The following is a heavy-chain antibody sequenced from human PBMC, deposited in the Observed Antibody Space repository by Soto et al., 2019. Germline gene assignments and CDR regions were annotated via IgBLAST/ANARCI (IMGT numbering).Heavy chain of an antibody. CDR1: GGSISSYY. Sequence: SETLSLTCTVSGGSISSYYWSWIRQPPGKGLEWIGYIYYSGSTNYNPSLKSRVTISVDTSKNQFSLKLSSVTAADTAVYYCARHLRKTSGPDYWGQGTLVTVSS. J-gene: IGHJ4*02. CDR3: ARHLRKTSGPDY. D-gene: IGHD6-19*01. CDR2: IYYSGST. V-gene: IGHV4-59*08.